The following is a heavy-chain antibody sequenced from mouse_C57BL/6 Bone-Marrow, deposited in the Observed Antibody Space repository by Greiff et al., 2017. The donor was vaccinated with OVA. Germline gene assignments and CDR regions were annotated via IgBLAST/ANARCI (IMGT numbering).Heavy chain of an antibody. J-gene: IGHJ3*01. CDR3: ARHGYSSWFAY. V-gene: IGHV5-6*01. D-gene: IGHD2-3*01. Sequence: EVKLVESGGDLVKPGGSLKLSCAASGFTFSSYGMSWVRQTPDKRLEWVATISSGGSYTYYPDSVKGRFTISRDNAKNTLYLQMSSLKSEDTAMYYCARHGYSSWFAYWGQGTLVTVSA. CDR2: ISSGGSYT. CDR1: GFTFSSYG.